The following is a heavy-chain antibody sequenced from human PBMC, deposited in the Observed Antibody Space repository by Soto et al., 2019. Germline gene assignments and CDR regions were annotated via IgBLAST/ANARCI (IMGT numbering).Heavy chain of an antibody. CDR1: GFTFSSYA. V-gene: IGHV3-23*01. J-gene: IGHJ4*02. CDR3: AKSVRGSIAAAGRSSPY. CDR2: ISGSGGST. D-gene: IGHD6-13*01. Sequence: GGSLRLSCAASGFTFSSYAMSWVRQAPGKGLEWVSAISGSGGSTYYADSVKGRFTISRDNSKNTLYLQMNSLRAEDTAVYYCAKSVRGSIAAAGRSSPYWGQGTLVTVSS.